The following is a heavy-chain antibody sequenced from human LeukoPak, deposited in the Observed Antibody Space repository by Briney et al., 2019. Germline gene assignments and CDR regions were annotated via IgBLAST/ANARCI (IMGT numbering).Heavy chain of an antibody. CDR1: GFTFSSYS. D-gene: IGHD3-22*01. J-gene: IGHJ4*02. Sequence: QAGGSLRLSCAASGFTFSSYSMNWVRQAPGKGLEWVSYISSSSSTIYYADSVKGRFTISRDNAKNSLYLQMNSLRAEDTAVYYCARVGLVWQSFYYYDSSGYLDYWGQGTLVTVSS. V-gene: IGHV3-48*01. CDR3: ARVGLVWQSFYYYDSSGYLDY. CDR2: ISSSSSTI.